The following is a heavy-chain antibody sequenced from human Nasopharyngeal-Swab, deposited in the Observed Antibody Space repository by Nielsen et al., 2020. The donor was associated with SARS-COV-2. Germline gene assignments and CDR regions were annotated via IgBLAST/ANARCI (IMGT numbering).Heavy chain of an antibody. J-gene: IGHJ4*02. V-gene: IGHV3-23*01. CDR3: ATHAGYNSG. CDR2: IGGSGGGT. Sequence: RGSLRLSCAASGITFSTYAMSWVRQAPGKGLEWVSVIGGSGGGTRYTDSVKGRFTISRDNSKNTLYLQMNSLRAEDTAVYYCATHAGYNSGWGQGTLVTVSS. CDR1: GITFSTYA. D-gene: IGHD6-19*01.